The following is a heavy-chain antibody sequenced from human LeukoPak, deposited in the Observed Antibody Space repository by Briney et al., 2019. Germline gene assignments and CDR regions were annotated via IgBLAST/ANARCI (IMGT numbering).Heavy chain of an antibody. Sequence: AETLSLTCAVYGGSFSGYYWSWIRQPAGKGLEWNGEITHSGSTYCNPSLKSRVTISVDTSKNQFSLKLSSVTAADTAVYYCARYSSSWYGSRAYYFDYWGQGTLVTVSS. V-gene: IGHV4-34*01. CDR1: GGSFSGYY. J-gene: IGHJ4*02. CDR2: ITHSGST. D-gene: IGHD6-13*01. CDR3: ARYSSSWYGSRAYYFDY.